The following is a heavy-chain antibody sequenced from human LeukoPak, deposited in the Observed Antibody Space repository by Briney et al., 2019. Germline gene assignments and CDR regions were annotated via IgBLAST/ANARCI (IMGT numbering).Heavy chain of an antibody. J-gene: IGHJ4*02. CDR2: ISYDGSNK. CDR3: ARGSYYYDSSAYYSPSYYFDY. V-gene: IGHV3-30-3*01. D-gene: IGHD3-22*01. Sequence: PGGSLRLSSAASGFTFSSYAMHWVRQAPGKGLEWVAVISYDGSNKYYADSVKGRFTISRDNSKNTLYLQMNSLRAEDTAVYHCARGSYYYDSSAYYSPSYYFDYWGQGTLVTVSS. CDR1: GFTFSSYA.